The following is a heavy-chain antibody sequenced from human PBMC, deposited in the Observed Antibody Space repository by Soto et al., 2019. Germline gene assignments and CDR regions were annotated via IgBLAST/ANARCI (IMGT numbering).Heavy chain of an antibody. CDR1: GGSISSSSYY. J-gene: IGHJ4*02. CDR3: ARHKVVASTTEVDHHYFDY. V-gene: IGHV4-39*01. Sequence: QLQLQESGPGLVKPSETLSLTCTVSGGSISSSSYYWGWIRQPPGKGLEWIGSIYYSGSTYYNPSLKSRVTISVDTSKNQFSLKLSSVTAADTAVYYCARHKVVASTTEVDHHYFDYWGQGTLVTVSS. D-gene: IGHD5-12*01. CDR2: IYYSGST.